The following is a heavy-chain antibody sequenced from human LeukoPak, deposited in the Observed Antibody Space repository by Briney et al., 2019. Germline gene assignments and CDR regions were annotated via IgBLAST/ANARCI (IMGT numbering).Heavy chain of an antibody. J-gene: IGHJ4*02. Sequence: GGSLRLSCAASGFTFSNYAMSWVRQAPEKGLEWVSAIVGTGTTTYYADSVKGRFTISRDNSKNTLYLQMNSLRAEDTAVYYCAKGHGDYLDYWGQGTLVTVSS. CDR2: IVGTGTTT. CDR3: AKGHGDYLDY. CDR1: GFTFSNYA. D-gene: IGHD4-17*01. V-gene: IGHV3-23*01.